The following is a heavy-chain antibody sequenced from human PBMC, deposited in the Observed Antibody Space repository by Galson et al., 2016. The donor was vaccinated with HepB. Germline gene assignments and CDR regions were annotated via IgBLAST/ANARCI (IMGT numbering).Heavy chain of an antibody. D-gene: IGHD2/OR15-2a*01. Sequence: SETLSLTCSVSDDSFSSSSYYWGWIRQPPGKGLQWIASIYYTGTTYYSPSLKSRVTISVATSKNQFSLRLYSVTAADTAVYYCAREPTWHNWFDPWGQGALVTVSS. J-gene: IGHJ5*02. CDR3: AREPTWHNWFDP. V-gene: IGHV4-39*07. CDR2: IYYTGTT. CDR1: DDSFSSSSYY.